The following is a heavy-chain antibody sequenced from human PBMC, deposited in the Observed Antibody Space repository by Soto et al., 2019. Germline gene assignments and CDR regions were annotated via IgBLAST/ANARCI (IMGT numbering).Heavy chain of an antibody. J-gene: IGHJ6*02. CDR1: GFTFSSYA. CDR3: AKAGSIAVAGNRDYYGMDV. Sequence: GGSLRLSCAASGFTFSSYAMSWVRQAPGKGLEWVSAISGSGGSTYYADSVKGRFTISRDNSKNTLYLQMNSLRAEDTAVYYCAKAGSIAVAGNRDYYGMDVWGQGTTVTVSS. CDR2: ISGSGGST. V-gene: IGHV3-23*01. D-gene: IGHD6-19*01.